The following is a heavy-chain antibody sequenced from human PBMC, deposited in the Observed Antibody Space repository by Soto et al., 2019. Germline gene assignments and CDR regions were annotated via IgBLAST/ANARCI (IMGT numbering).Heavy chain of an antibody. Sequence: EVQLVESGGGLVQPGGSLRLSCAASGFIFSTYTMNWVRQAPGKGLEWASYISSSSSTINYADSVKGRFTMSRDNAKNSLYLKMNSLRDEDTAVYYCARGVVRRIIFASDIWGQGTMVAVSS. CDR2: ISSSSSTI. CDR1: GFIFSTYT. CDR3: ARGVVRRIIFASDI. J-gene: IGHJ3*02. V-gene: IGHV3-48*02. D-gene: IGHD3-3*01.